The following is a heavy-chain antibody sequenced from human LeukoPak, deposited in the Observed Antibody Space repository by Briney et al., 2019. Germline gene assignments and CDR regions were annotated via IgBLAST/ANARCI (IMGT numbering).Heavy chain of an antibody. Sequence: GGSLRLSCAASGFTFSSYWMSWVRQAPGKGLEWAANIKQDGSEKYYVDSVKGRFTISRDNAKNSLYLQMNSLRAEDTAVYYCARWVSSWYESAFDIWGQGTMVTVSS. CDR2: IKQDGSEK. J-gene: IGHJ3*02. D-gene: IGHD6-13*01. CDR3: ARWVSSWYESAFDI. V-gene: IGHV3-7*01. CDR1: GFTFSSYW.